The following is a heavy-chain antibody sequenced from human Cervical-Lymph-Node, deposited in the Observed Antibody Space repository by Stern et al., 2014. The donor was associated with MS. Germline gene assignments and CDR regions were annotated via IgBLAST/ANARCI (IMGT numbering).Heavy chain of an antibody. D-gene: IGHD3-16*01. V-gene: IGHV2-70*13. CDR1: GFSVRTSGVR. CDR2: IDWGDDK. CDR3: VRHVTFGEDDAFDI. J-gene: IGHJ3*02. Sequence: QVTLRESGPALVKYTQTLTLTCTSSGFSVRTSGVRVSWIRQPPGKALEWLARIDWGDDKYYSTTPKTRPTISKDSSENQVVLTMTNMDPVDTATYYCVRHVTFGEDDAFDIWGQGTMVTVSS.